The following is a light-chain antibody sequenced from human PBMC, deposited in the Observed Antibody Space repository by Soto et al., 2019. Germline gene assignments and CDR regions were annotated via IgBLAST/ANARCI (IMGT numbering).Light chain of an antibody. CDR1: SSNIGAGYD. V-gene: IGLV1-40*01. Sequence: QAVVTQPPSVSGAPGQRVTISCTGNSSNIGAGYDVHWYQQLPGTAPKLLIYGNDNRPSGVPDRFSGSNSGTSGSLAITGLQAEDEADYYCQSYDSRLSGSVFGGGTNLTVL. CDR2: GND. CDR3: QSYDSRLSGSV. J-gene: IGLJ3*02.